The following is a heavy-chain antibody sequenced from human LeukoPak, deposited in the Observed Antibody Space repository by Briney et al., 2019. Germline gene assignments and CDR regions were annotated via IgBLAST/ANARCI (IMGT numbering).Heavy chain of an antibody. V-gene: IGHV4-59*01. CDR3: ARDRRREQLHAFDI. D-gene: IGHD1-26*01. J-gene: IGHJ3*02. CDR1: GGTISRYF. Sequence: SETLSLTCTVSGGTISRYFWSWIRQPPGKGLEWIAYIDYSGSTNYNPSLKSRLTISLDASKNQFSLKLSSVTAADTAVYYCARDRRREQLHAFDIWGQGTMVTVSS. CDR2: IDYSGST.